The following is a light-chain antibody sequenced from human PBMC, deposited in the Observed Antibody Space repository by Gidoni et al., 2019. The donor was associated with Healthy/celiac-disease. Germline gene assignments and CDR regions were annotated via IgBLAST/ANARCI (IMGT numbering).Light chain of an antibody. CDR3: QQRSNWPPVLT. J-gene: IGKJ4*01. CDR1: QSVSSY. CDR2: DAS. V-gene: IGKV3-11*01. Sequence: ELVLPQSPATLSLSPGERATLSCRASQSVSSYLAWYQQKPGQAPRLLIYDASNRATGIPARFSGSGSGTDFTLTISSLEPEDFAVYYCQQRSNWPPVLTFGGGTKVEIK.